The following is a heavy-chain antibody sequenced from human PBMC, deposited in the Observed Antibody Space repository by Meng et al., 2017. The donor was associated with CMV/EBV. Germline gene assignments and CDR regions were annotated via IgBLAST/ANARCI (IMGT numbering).Heavy chain of an antibody. V-gene: IGHV1-69*05. Sequence: SSVNVSCKASVCTFSHYALSWVRQAPGQGLEWMGGIIPIFGTANYAQKLQGRVTMTTDTSTSTAYMELRSLRSDDTAVYYCARDYSPRITMIVVAHLGYWGQGTLVTVSS. CDR3: ARDYSPRITMIVVAHLGY. J-gene: IGHJ4*02. CDR2: IIPIFGTA. D-gene: IGHD3-22*01. CDR1: VCTFSHYA.